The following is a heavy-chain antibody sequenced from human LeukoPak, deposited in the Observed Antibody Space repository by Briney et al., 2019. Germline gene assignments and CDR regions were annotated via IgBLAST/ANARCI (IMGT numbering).Heavy chain of an antibody. CDR1: GFTVSSNY. CDR3: AALGICSSTSCNPLFYYYYYGMDV. V-gene: IGHV3-53*01. D-gene: IGHD2-2*01. J-gene: IGHJ6*02. Sequence: PGGSLRLSCAAPGFTVSSNYMIWVREAPGEGVGWVSVIYSGGSTYYADSVKGRFTISRDNSKNTVYLQMNSLRAEDTAVYYCAALGICSSTSCNPLFYYYYYGMDVWGQGTTVTVSS. CDR2: IYSGGST.